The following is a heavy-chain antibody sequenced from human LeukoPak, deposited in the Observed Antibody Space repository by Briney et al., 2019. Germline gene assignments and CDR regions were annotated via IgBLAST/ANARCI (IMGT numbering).Heavy chain of an antibody. CDR2: ISAYNGNT. V-gene: IGHV1-18*01. J-gene: IGHJ6*02. Sequence: SVKVSFKASGYTFTSYGISWVLQAPGQGLEWMGWISAYNGNTNYAQKLQGRVTMTTDTSTSTAYMELRSLRSDDTAVYYCARDGRQVMVSYYYYYGMDVWGQGTTVTVSS. CDR3: ARDGRQVMVSYYYYYGMDV. CDR1: GYTFTSYG. D-gene: IGHD2-8*01.